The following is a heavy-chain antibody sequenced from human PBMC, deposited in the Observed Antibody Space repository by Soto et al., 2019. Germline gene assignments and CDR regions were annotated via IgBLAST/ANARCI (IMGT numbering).Heavy chain of an antibody. CDR1: GFTFSSYA. J-gene: IGHJ4*02. Sequence: QVQLVESGGGVVQPGRSLRLSCAASGFTFSSYAMHWVRQAPGKGLEWVAFISSDVTNTYYADSVKGRFTISRDKSKNTVYLQMTSLRVEDTAVYYCARDRKYYFDYWGQGTLVTVSS. CDR3: ARDRKYYFDY. CDR2: ISSDVTNT. V-gene: IGHV3-30-3*01.